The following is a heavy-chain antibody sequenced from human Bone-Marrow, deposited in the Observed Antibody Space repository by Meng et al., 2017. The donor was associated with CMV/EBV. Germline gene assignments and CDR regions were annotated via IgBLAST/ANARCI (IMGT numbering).Heavy chain of an antibody. Sequence: KVSCKGSGYTFTTYWIGWVRQVPGKGLEWMGIIYPGDSDTRYSPSFQGQVTISADKSISTAYLLWSSLKASDTAIYYCSRRSETSNWFDPWGQGTRVTVSS. CDR2: IYPGDSDT. CDR3: SRRSETSNWFDP. J-gene: IGHJ5*01. CDR1: GYTFTTYW. V-gene: IGHV5-51*01.